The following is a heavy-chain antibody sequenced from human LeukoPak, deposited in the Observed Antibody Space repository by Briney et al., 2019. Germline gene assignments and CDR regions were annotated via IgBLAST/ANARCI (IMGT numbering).Heavy chain of an antibody. Sequence: GGSLRLSCTASGFTFSNYGLHWVRQAPGKGLEWVAFIRYDGTDKYYADSVKGRFTISRDNAKNSLYLQMNSLRAEDTAVYYCASQLITMVRGVITDYWGQGTLVTVSS. V-gene: IGHV3-30*02. CDR3: ASQLITMVRGVITDY. J-gene: IGHJ4*02. D-gene: IGHD3-10*01. CDR1: GFTFSNYG. CDR2: IRYDGTDK.